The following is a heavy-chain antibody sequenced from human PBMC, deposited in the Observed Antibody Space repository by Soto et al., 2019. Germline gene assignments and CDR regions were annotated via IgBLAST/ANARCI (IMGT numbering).Heavy chain of an antibody. CDR2: IYSGGST. V-gene: IGHV3-53*01. D-gene: IGHD6-19*01. CDR3: AILYSSAWYVAY. J-gene: IGHJ4*02. CDR1: GFTVSSNY. Sequence: GGSLRLSCAAFGFTVSSNYMSWVRQAPGKGLEWVSVIYSGGSTYYADSVKDRFTISRDNSKNTLYLQMNSLRAEDTAVYYCAILYSSAWYVAYWGQGTLVTVSS.